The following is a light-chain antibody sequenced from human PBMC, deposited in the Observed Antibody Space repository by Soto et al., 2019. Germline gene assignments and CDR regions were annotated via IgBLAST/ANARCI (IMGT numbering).Light chain of an antibody. CDR1: SSDVGGFNY. V-gene: IGLV2-14*01. CDR2: DVN. J-gene: IGLJ2*01. CDR3: SAYTSDTMHVL. Sequence: ALTQPASVSGSPGQSITISCTGTSSDVGGFNYVSWYQQHPGKVPKLIIYDVNDRPSGVSDRFSGSKSGNTASLTISGLQAEDEADYFCSAYTSDTMHVLFGGGTKLTVL.